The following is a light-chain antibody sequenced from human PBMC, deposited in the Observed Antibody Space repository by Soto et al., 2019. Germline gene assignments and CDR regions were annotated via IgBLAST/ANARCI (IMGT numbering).Light chain of an antibody. CDR1: QTISSW. V-gene: IGKV1-5*03. J-gene: IGKJ1*01. CDR2: KAS. CDR3: QQCNTYPRT. Sequence: DIQMTQSPSTLSGSVGDRVTITCRASQTISSWLAWYQQKPGKAPKLLIYKASTLKSGVPSRFSGSGSGTEFTLTISSLQPDDFATYYCQQCNTYPRTFGQGTEVEVK.